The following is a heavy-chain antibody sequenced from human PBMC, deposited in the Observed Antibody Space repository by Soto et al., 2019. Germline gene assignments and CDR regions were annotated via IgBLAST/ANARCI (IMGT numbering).Heavy chain of an antibody. J-gene: IGHJ1*01. Sequence: QVQLVQSGAEVKKPGSSVKVSCKASGGTFSSYAISWVRQAPGQGLEWMGGIIPIFGTANYAQKFQGRVTITAHEPTRTAYMTLSSLSSEATAVYYGARVYGAASYHPEDWGQGTLVTVSS. CDR1: GGTFSSYA. CDR3: ARVYGAASYHPED. V-gene: IGHV1-69*12. D-gene: IGHD3-10*01. CDR2: IIPIFGTA.